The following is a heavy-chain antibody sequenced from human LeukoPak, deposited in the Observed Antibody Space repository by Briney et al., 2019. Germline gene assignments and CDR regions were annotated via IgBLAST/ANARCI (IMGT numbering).Heavy chain of an antibody. Sequence: SETLSLTCTVSGGSISSSSYYWGWIRQPPGKGLEWIGSIYYSGSTYYNPSLKSRVTISVDTSKNQFSLKLSSVTAADTAVYYCVAMARGVIIRGWFDPWGQGTLVTVSS. CDR2: IYYSGST. D-gene: IGHD3-10*01. V-gene: IGHV4-39*01. CDR1: GGSISSSSYY. J-gene: IGHJ5*02. CDR3: VAMARGVIIRGWFDP.